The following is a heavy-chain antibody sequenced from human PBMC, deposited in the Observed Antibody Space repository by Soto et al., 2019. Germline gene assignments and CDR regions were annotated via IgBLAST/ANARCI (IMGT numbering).Heavy chain of an antibody. Sequence: PSETLSLTCTVSDDSIYTYYWSWIRQPAGKGLEWIGRIYTNGSTNSKPSLRSRLTMSVDRSKHQLSLKLSSVTAADTAVYYCARDRTVDYVDYYFDYWGRGTL. D-gene: IGHD4-17*01. J-gene: IGHJ4*02. V-gene: IGHV4-4*07. CDR1: DDSIYTYY. CDR2: IYTNGST. CDR3: ARDRTVDYVDYYFDY.